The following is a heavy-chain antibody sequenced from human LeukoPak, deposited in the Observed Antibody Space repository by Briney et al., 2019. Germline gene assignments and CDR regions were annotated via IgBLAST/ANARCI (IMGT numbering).Heavy chain of an antibody. D-gene: IGHD3-16*01. J-gene: IGHJ4*02. CDR3: AKDSLADIDY. V-gene: IGHV3-30*02. CDR1: GFIFSTYG. CDR2: IRHDGSIK. Sequence: GGSLRLSCAASGFIFSTYGMYWVRQAPGKGLEGGAFIRHDGSIKNYAAPVKGRSTISRDNSKNTLYLQMNSLRAEDTAVYYCAKDSLADIDYWGQGTLVTVSS.